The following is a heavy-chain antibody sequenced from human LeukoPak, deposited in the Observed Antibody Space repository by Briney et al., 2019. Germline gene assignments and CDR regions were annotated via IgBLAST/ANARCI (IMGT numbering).Heavy chain of an antibody. CDR3: ARGRWLRSAFDY. CDR2: INHSGST. V-gene: IGHV4-34*01. J-gene: IGHJ4*02. Sequence: SETLSLTCAVYGGSFSGYYWSWIRQPPGKGLEWIGEINHSGSTSYNPSLKNRVTISVDTSKNQFSLKLSSVTAADTAVYYCARGRWLRSAFDYWGQGTLVTVSS. D-gene: IGHD5-12*01. CDR1: GGSFSGYY.